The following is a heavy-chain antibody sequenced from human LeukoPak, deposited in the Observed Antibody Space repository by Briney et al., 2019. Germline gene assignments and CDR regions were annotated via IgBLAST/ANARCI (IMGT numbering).Heavy chain of an antibody. V-gene: IGHV4-39*07. CDR3: ARSHYGSGSYYSVGDY. CDR2: IYYSGDT. CDR1: GGAISSSNYY. D-gene: IGHD3-10*01. J-gene: IGHJ4*02. Sequence: SETLSLTCTVSGGAISSSNYYWGWIRQPPGKGLEWIGSIYYSGDTYYSPSLKSRVTISVDTSKNQFSLKLSSVTAADTAVYYCARSHYGSGSYYSVGDYWGQGTLVTVSS.